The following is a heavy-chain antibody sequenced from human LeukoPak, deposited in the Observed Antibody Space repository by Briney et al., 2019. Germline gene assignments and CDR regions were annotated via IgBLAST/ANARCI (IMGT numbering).Heavy chain of an antibody. V-gene: IGHV4-61*02. CDR3: ARRSAYYDILTCGLSV. J-gene: IGHJ4*02. CDR1: GGSISSGSYS. Sequence: SETLSLTCTVSGGSISSGSYSWSWIRQPAGKGLEWIGRIYTSGSTNYNPSLKSRVTISVDTSKKQFSLKLSSVTAADTAVYYCARRSAYYDILTCGLSVWGQGTLVTVSS. CDR2: IYTSGST. D-gene: IGHD3-9*01.